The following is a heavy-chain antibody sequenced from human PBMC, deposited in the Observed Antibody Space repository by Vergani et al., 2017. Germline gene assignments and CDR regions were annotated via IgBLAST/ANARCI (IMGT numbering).Heavy chain of an antibody. CDR2: IYHSGST. CDR3: ARFLTGTTIYYYYGMDV. CDR1: GGSISSSNW. J-gene: IGHJ6*02. Sequence: QVQLQESGPGLVKPSGTLSLTCAVSGGSISSSNWWSWVRQPPGKGLEWIREIYHSGSTNYNPSLKSRVTISVDKSKNQFSLKLSSVTAADTAVYYCARFLTGTTIYYYYGMDVWGQGTTVTVSS. V-gene: IGHV4-4*02. D-gene: IGHD1-20*01.